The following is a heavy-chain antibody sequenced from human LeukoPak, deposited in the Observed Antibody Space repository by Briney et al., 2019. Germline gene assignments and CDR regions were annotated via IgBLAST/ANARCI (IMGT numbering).Heavy chain of an antibody. D-gene: IGHD4-23*01. CDR3: ARGATYGGGDY. V-gene: IGHV3-21*01. J-gene: IGHJ4*02. CDR2: IRSSSSYI. CDR1: GFTFSSYS. Sequence: GGSLRLSCAASGFTFSSYSMNWVRQAPGKGLEWVSSIRSSSSYIYYADSVKGRFTISRDNAKNSLDLQMNSLRVDDTAVYYCARGATYGGGDYWGQGTLVTVSS.